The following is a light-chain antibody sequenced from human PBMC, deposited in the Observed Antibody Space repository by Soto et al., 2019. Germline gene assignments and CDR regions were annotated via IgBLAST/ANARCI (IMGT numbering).Light chain of an antibody. CDR3: QQSYSTLYT. CDR2: AAS. J-gene: IGKJ2*01. Sequence: DIQMTQSPSSLSASIGDRVTITCRASQSIGTSLSWHQQKSGRAPKLLIHAASTLQSGVPSRFSGSGSGTDFTLTISRLQPEDVAVYYCQQSYSTLYTFGQGTNLEIK. V-gene: IGKV1-39*01. CDR1: QSIGTS.